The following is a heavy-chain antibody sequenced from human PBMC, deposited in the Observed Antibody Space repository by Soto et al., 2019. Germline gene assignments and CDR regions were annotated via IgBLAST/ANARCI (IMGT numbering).Heavy chain of an antibody. CDR1: GYPLTELS. V-gene: IGHV1-24*01. Sequence: XSVKVSCTVSGYPLTELSVDWVRQAPGKGLEWMGGFDPEDGETIYAQKFQGRVTMTEDTSTDTAYMELSSLRSEDTAVYYRAKVPDTAIPAAFDIWGQGTMVTVSS. J-gene: IGHJ3*02. D-gene: IGHD2-2*02. CDR3: AKVPDTAIPAAFDI. CDR2: FDPEDGET.